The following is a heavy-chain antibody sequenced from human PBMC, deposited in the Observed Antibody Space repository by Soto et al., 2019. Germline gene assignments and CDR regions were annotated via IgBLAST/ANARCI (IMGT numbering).Heavy chain of an antibody. CDR1: GYNFIRYG. CDR3: AISPTDIVATNYYYYYAVDV. Sequence: QIQLVQSGAEVKKPGASVKVSCKASGYNFIRYGFTWVRQAPGQGLGWMGWISAYSGDTNYAQKFQGRVTMTTDTSTSTVYTEVRSLRSDAAAVYYCAISPTDIVATNYYYYYAVDVWGQGTTVTVSS. V-gene: IGHV1-18*04. D-gene: IGHD5-12*01. J-gene: IGHJ6*02. CDR2: ISAYSGDT.